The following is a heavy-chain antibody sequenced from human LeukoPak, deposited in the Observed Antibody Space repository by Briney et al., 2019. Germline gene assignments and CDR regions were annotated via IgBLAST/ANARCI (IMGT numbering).Heavy chain of an antibody. CDR3: AKLPDIVATGGFAC. CDR1: GFTLSSYA. V-gene: IGHV3-23*01. D-gene: IGHD5-12*01. J-gene: IGHJ4*02. CDR2: ISGSGGTT. Sequence: GGSLRLSCAASGFTLSSYAMSWVRQAPGKGLEWVSGISGSGGTTYYADSVKGRFIISRDNSKNTLYLRMNSLRAEDTAIYYCAKLPDIVATGGFACWGQGTLVTVSS.